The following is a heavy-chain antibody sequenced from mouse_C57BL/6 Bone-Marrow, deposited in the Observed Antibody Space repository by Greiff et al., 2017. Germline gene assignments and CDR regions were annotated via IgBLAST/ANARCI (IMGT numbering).Heavy chain of an antibody. V-gene: IGHV1-54*01. Sequence: QVQLQQSGAELVRPGTSVKVSCKASGYAFTNYLIAWVKQRPGQGLEWIGVLNPGSGGTKYNEKFKGKATRTADKSSSTAYMQLSSLTSEDSAGYFCARSDMSYWNFDVWGTGTTVTVSS. J-gene: IGHJ1*03. CDR3: ARSDMSYWNFDV. CDR2: LNPGSGGT. CDR1: GYAFTNYL.